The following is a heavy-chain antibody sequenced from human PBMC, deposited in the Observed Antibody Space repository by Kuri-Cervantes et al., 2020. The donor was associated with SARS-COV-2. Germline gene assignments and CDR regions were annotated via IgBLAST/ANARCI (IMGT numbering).Heavy chain of an antibody. D-gene: IGHD3-3*01. Sequence: ESLKISCTVSGGSISSYYWSWIRQPPGKGLEWIGSIYYSGSTYYNPSLKSRVTISVDTSKNQFSLKLSSVTAADTAVYYCARANYDFWSGSREGWFDPWGQGTLVTVSS. CDR1: GGSISSYY. J-gene: IGHJ5*02. V-gene: IGHV4-39*07. CDR2: IYYSGST. CDR3: ARANYDFWSGSREGWFDP.